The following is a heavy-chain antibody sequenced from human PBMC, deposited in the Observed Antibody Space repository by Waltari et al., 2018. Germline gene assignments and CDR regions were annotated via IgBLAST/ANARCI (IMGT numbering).Heavy chain of an antibody. CDR3: ASSRDGYKLDY. CDR1: GYSIRSGYY. CDR2: IYHSGST. D-gene: IGHD5-12*01. J-gene: IGHJ4*02. Sequence: QVQLQESGPGLVKPSETLSLTCAVSGYSIRSGYYWGWIRQPPGKGLEWIGSIYHSGSTYYNPSLKSRVTISVDTSKNQFSLKLSSVTAADTAVYYCASSRDGYKLDYWGQGTLVTVSS. V-gene: IGHV4-38-2*01.